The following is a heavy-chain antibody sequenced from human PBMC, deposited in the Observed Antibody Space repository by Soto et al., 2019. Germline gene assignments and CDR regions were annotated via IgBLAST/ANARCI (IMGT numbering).Heavy chain of an antibody. CDR3: ARGIENCVSVTCRKNWFDP. CDR1: GGTFSRYA. CDR2: IIPLFGAA. J-gene: IGHJ5*02. Sequence: QVQLVQSGAEVKKPGSSVKVSCKASGGTFSRYAISWVRQAPGQGLEWMGGIIPLFGAANYAQKFQGRVTITADESTCQAYMELSSLRSEDTAVYYCARGIENCVSVTCRKNWFDPWGQGTLVTVSS. V-gene: IGHV1-69*12. D-gene: IGHD2-21*01.